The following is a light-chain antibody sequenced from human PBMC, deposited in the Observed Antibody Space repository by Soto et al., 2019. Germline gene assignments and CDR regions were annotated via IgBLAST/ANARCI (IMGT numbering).Light chain of an antibody. CDR3: QAWDSSYVV. CDR2: QDS. CDR1: KLGDKY. Sequence: SYELTQPPSVSVSPGQTATITGPGDKLGDKYACWYQQKPGQSPVLVIYQDSKRPSGIPERFSGSNSGNTATLTISGTQAMDEADYYCQAWDSSYVVFGGGTKLTVL. V-gene: IGLV3-1*01. J-gene: IGLJ2*01.